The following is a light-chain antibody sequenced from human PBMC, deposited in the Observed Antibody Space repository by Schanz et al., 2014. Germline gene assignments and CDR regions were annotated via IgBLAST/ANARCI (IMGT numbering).Light chain of an antibody. CDR2: EVS. CDR1: SSDVGGYNY. J-gene: IGLJ1*01. CDR3: FSYAGSGLYV. V-gene: IGLV2-23*02. Sequence: QSALTQPASVSGSPGQSITISCTGTSSDVGGYNYVSWYQQHPGKAPKLMIYEVSKRPSGVPDRFSGSKSGNTASLTISGLQAEDEADYYCFSYAGSGLYVFGTGTKLTVL.